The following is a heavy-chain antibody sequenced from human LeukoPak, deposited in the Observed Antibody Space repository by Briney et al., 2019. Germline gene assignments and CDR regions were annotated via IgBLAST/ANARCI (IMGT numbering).Heavy chain of an antibody. Sequence: PGGSLRLSCAASGFTFSSYAMPWVRQAPGKGLEWVAVISYDGSNKYYADSVKGRFTISRDNSKNTLYLQMNSLRAEDTAVYYCAKSPYYDSSGYRRINWFDPWGQGTLVTVSS. CDR2: ISYDGSNK. CDR3: AKSPYYDSSGYRRINWFDP. V-gene: IGHV3-30-3*02. D-gene: IGHD3-22*01. CDR1: GFTFSSYA. J-gene: IGHJ5*02.